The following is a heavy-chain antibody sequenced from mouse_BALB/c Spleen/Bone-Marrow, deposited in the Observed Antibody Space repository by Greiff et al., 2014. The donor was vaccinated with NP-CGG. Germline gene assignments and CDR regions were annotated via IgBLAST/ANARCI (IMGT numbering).Heavy chain of an antibody. V-gene: IGHV1S56*01. CDR2: IYPGDGST. CDR1: GYTFTSYD. D-gene: IGHD2-13*01. CDR3: ARSGGDSMDY. J-gene: IGHJ4*01. Sequence: VKLMESGPELVKPGALVRISCKASGYTFTSYDINWVKQRPGQGLEWIGWIYPGDGSTKYNEKFKGKATLTADKSSSTAYMQLSSLISENSADYFCARSGGDSMDYWGQGTSVTVSS.